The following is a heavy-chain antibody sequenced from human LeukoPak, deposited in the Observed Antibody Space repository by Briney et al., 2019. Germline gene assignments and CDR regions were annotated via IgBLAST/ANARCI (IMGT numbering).Heavy chain of an antibody. V-gene: IGHV4-59*08. CDR3: ARHGAAADPFDY. Sequence: SETLSLTCTVSGGSISSYYWSWIRQPPGKGLEWIGYIYYSGSTNYNPSLKSRVTISVDTSKNQFSLKLSSVTAADTAVYYCARHGAAADPFDYWGQGTLVTVSS. D-gene: IGHD6-13*01. CDR1: GGSISSYY. CDR2: IYYSGST. J-gene: IGHJ4*02.